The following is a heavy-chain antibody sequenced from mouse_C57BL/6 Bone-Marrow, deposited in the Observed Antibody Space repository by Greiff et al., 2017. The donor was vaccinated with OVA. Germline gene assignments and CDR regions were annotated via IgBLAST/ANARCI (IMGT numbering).Heavy chain of an antibody. J-gene: IGHJ2*01. Sequence: QVQLQQPGAELVRPGSSVKLSCKASGYTFTSYWMHWVKQRPIQGLEWIGNIDPSDSETHYNQKFKDKATLTVDKSSSTAYMQLSSLTSEDSAVYYCAIFITTVVATGGYWGQGTTLTVSS. V-gene: IGHV1-52*01. D-gene: IGHD1-1*01. CDR2: IDPSDSET. CDR1: GYTFTSYW. CDR3: AIFITTVVATGGY.